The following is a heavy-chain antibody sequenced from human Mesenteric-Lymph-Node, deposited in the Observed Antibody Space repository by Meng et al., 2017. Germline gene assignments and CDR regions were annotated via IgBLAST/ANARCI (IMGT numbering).Heavy chain of an antibody. Sequence: QVQLQQWGAGLLKPSETLSLTCAVYGGSFSDYFWTWIRQPPGKGLEWIGEINHSGSTNYNPSLKSRVTISVDTSKNQLSLNLSSVTAADTAVYYCASASSDWFRPDYWGQGTLVTVSS. J-gene: IGHJ4*02. D-gene: IGHD6-19*01. CDR2: INHSGST. CDR1: GGSFSDYF. CDR3: ASASSDWFRPDY. V-gene: IGHV4-34*01.